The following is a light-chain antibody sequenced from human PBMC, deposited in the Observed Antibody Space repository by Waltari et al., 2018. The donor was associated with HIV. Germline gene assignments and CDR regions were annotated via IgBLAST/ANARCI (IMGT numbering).Light chain of an antibody. CDR2: HNS. J-gene: IGLJ2*01. CDR1: KLADKF. Sequence: TQPPSVSVSSGQTASITCSGEKLADKFPCWYQKKPGQPPILLVSHNSRRPSGVPERFSASKSANPATLTIRGAQPLDVSEYFCQAWDANRVIFGGGTTLTVL. CDR3: QAWDANRVI. V-gene: IGLV3-1*01.